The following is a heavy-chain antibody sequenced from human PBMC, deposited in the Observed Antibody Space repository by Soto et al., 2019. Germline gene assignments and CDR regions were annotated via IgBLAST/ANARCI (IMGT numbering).Heavy chain of an antibody. J-gene: IGHJ4*02. CDR2: IIPIFGTA. Sequence: QVQLVQSGAEVKKPGSSVKVSCKASGGTFSSYAISWVRQAPGQGLEWMGGIIPIFGTANYAQKFQGRVTITADESKSTAYMELSSLRSEDTAVYYCAKSMVGTHDYGDFDYWGQGTLVTVSS. D-gene: IGHD4-17*01. CDR3: AKSMVGTHDYGDFDY. V-gene: IGHV1-69*01. CDR1: GGTFSSYA.